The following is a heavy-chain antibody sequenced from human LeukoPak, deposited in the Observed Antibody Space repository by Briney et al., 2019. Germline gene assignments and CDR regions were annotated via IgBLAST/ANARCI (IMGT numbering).Heavy chain of an antibody. CDR1: GASFYTYY. Sequence: SETLSLTCAVSGASFYTYYWSWIRQSPGKGLEWIGEINHSGSANYNPSLKSRVTISADTSKNHFSLKLSSVTAADTAVYYCARHHHRGRGCFDPWGQGTLVTVSS. J-gene: IGHJ5*02. CDR2: INHSGSA. V-gene: IGHV4-34*01. CDR3: ARHHHRGRGCFDP. D-gene: IGHD1-14*01.